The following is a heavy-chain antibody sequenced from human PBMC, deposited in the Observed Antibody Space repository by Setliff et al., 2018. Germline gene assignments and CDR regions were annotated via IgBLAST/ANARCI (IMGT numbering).Heavy chain of an antibody. Sequence: SETLSLTCTVSGASINNHYWAWIRQPPGKGLEWIGYVSHSGGTDYNPSLRSRVTVSVDTSRIHFSLKLRSVTAADTAVYYCARAPGRQDYHYMELWGKGTTVTVSS. CDR1: GASINNHY. V-gene: IGHV4-59*11. CDR3: ARAPGRQDYHYMEL. J-gene: IGHJ6*03. CDR2: VSHSGGT. D-gene: IGHD2-15*01.